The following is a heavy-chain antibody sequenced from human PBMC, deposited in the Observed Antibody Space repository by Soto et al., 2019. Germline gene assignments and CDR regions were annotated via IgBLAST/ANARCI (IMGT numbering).Heavy chain of an antibody. CDR3: ARGNGRLQLGGNDYYILDV. Sequence: QVQLVQSGAEMKEPGSSVKVSCKTSGGTFSSSAISWLRQAPGQGLEWMGGIIPLFRTPDYAQKFQGRVTIAADESTSTAYMELSSLRSEDTAVYYCARGNGRLQLGGNDYYILDVWGQGTTITVSS. CDR1: GGTFSSSA. J-gene: IGHJ6*02. V-gene: IGHV1-69*12. CDR2: IIPLFRTP. D-gene: IGHD4-4*01.